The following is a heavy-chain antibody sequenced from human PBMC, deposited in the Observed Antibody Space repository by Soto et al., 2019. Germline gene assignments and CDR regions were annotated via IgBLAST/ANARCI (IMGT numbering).Heavy chain of an antibody. Sequence: LQSIGSIYHSGSHSYHTSRTSRVTIPVDTSKNQFSLKLSSVTAADTAVYYCARLNGSTPPFFVMNLAYWGQGTLVTVSS. CDR3: ARLNGSTPPFFVMNLAY. D-gene: IGHD3-10*01. J-gene: IGHJ4*02. V-gene: IGHV4-39*01. CDR2: IYHSGSH.